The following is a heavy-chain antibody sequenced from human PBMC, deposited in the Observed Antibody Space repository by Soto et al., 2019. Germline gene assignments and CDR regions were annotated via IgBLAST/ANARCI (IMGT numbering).Heavy chain of an antibody. J-gene: IGHJ6*02. CDR2: INHSGSA. CDR3: ASITMVRGVINYYYGMDV. D-gene: IGHD3-10*01. CDR1: RGSFSRYI. Sequence: SKNLTITCAVHRGSFSRYIRTWIRHTPGKGLQWIGQINHSGSANYNPSLKSRVTISVHTSNSQFSLELSSVTAADTAVYYCASITMVRGVINYYYGMDVWGQGT. V-gene: IGHV4-34*01.